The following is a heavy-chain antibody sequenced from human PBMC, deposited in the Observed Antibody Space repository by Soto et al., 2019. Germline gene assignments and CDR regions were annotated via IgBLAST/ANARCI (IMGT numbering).Heavy chain of an antibody. CDR1: GGTFSTYD. Sequence: ASVKVSCKTSGGTFSTYDINWVRQATGQGLEWMGWMNPNSGNTGYAQKFQGRVTMTRNTSISTAYMELSSLRSEDTAVYYCARVAGRSLEWLLYYYFDYWGQGTLVTVSS. CDR2: MNPNSGNT. V-gene: IGHV1-8*02. CDR3: ARVAGRSLEWLLYYYFDY. D-gene: IGHD3-3*01. J-gene: IGHJ4*02.